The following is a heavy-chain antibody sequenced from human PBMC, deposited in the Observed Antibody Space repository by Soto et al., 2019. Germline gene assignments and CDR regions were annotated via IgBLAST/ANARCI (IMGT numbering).Heavy chain of an antibody. V-gene: IGHV1-2*02. CDR1: GYTFTGYY. CDR2: INPNSGGT. CDR3: ARSDSGSYYPFDY. D-gene: IGHD1-26*01. Sequence: VGSVKVSCKASGYTFTGYYMHWVRQAPGQGLEWMGWINPNSGGTNYAQKFQGRVTMTRDTSISTAYMELSRLRSDDTAVYYCARSDSGSYYPFDYWGQGTLVTVSS. J-gene: IGHJ4*02.